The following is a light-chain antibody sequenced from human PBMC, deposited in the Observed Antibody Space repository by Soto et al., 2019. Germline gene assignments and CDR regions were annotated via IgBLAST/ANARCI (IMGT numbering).Light chain of an antibody. CDR1: GSNIGTNA. J-gene: IGLJ2*01. V-gene: IGLV1-44*01. CDR2: SNT. Sequence: QAVVTQPPSASGTPGQRVTFSCSGSGSNIGTNAVNWYQQLPGTAPKLLIYSNTQRPSGVPDRFSGSKSGTSASLAISGLQSEDEADYYCEAWDDSLNGLLFGGGTKLTVL. CDR3: EAWDDSLNGLL.